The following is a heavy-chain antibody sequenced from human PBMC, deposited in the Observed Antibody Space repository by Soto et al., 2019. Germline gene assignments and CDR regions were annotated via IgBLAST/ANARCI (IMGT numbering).Heavy chain of an antibody. Sequence: ASVKVSCKASGYTFTSYAMHWVRQAPGQRLEWMGWINAGNGNTKYSQKFQGRVTITRDTSASTAYMELSSLRSEDTAVYYCATTRPDFGVYPCYYYCYSMDVWGQGTTVTVSS. J-gene: IGHJ6*01. CDR1: GYTFTSYA. D-gene: IGHD4-17*01. CDR2: INAGNGNT. V-gene: IGHV1-3*01. CDR3: ATTRPDFGVYPCYYYCYSMDV.